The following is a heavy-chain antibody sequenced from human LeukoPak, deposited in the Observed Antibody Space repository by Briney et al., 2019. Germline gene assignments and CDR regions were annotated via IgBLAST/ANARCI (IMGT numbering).Heavy chain of an antibody. D-gene: IGHD3-16*01. V-gene: IGHV3-74*01. CDR2: IKTDGSIT. Sequence: GGSLRLSCAASGFSFSVFWMHWVRQAPGKGPVWVSRIKTDGSITNYADSVKGRFTISRDNAKNTLYLQMNSLRAEDSAVYYCASAYYHYYFDYWGQGTLVTVSS. CDR1: GFSFSVFW. CDR3: ASAYYHYYFDY. J-gene: IGHJ4*02.